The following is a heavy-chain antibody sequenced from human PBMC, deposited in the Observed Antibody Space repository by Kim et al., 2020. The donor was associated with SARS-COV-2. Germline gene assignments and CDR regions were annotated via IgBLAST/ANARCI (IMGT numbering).Heavy chain of an antibody. CDR2: IDPSDSYT. CDR1: GYSFTSYW. J-gene: IGHJ6*02. D-gene: IGHD6-19*01. Sequence: GESLKISCKGSGYSFTSYWISWVRQMPGKGLEWMGRIDPSDSYTNYSPSFQGHVTISADKSISTAYLQWSSLKASDTAMYYCARDSYKAGTYYYYGMDVWGQGTTVTVSS. CDR3: ARDSYKAGTYYYYGMDV. V-gene: IGHV5-10-1*01.